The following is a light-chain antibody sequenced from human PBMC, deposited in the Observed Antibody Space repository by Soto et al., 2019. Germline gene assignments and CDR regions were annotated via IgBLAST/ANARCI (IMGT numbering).Light chain of an antibody. CDR1: NIGSDS. CDR2: YDS. Sequence: SYELTQPPSVSVAPGETARIPCGGNNIGSDSVHWHQQKPGQAPVLVMYYDSARPSGIPERCSGSNSGNTATLTISRVEDGDEADYFCQVWDGPSDQQVFGGGTKLTVL. J-gene: IGLJ3*02. CDR3: QVWDGPSDQQV. V-gene: IGLV3-21*04.